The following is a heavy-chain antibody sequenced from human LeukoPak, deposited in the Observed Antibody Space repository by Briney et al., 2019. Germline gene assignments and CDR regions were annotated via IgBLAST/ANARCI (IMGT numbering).Heavy chain of an antibody. CDR2: INSDGSST. Sequence: GGSLRLSCAASGFTFSRYEMNWVRQAPGKGLVWVSRINSDGSSTSYAASVKGRFTISRDNAKNTLYLQMNSLRAEDTAVYYCARENSGYEVLDYWGQGTLVTVSS. D-gene: IGHD5-12*01. J-gene: IGHJ4*02. V-gene: IGHV3-74*01. CDR1: GFTFSRYE. CDR3: ARENSGYEVLDY.